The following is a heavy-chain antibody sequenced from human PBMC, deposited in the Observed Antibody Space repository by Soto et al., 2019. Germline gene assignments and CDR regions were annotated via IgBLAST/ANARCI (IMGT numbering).Heavy chain of an antibody. J-gene: IGHJ6*02. CDR3: ARDRGVATSDGMDV. CDR2: TYYRSTWYN. D-gene: IGHD5-12*01. CDR1: GGRVSSNSAT. Sequence: HALSLTGVSSGGRVSSNSATWNWIRQSPSRGLEWLGRTYYRSTWYNDYAVSVKSRIIISPDTSKNQFSLQLNSVSPEDTAVYYCARDRGVATSDGMDVWGRGTTVYVSS. V-gene: IGHV6-1*01.